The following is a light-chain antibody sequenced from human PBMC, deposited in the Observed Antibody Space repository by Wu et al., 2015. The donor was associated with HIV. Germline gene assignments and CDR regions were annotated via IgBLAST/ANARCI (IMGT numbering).Light chain of an antibody. Sequence: EVALTQSPGTLSMSPGQRVTVSCRASQSVSSSSLAWYQQRLGQAPRLLIYGASSRATGIPDRFSGSGSGTDFTHTISKLKPEDSAVYYCQQYGGSPSVTFGQGTRLEIK. CDR1: QSVSSSS. CDR2: GAS. J-gene: IGKJ5*01. V-gene: IGKV3-20*01. CDR3: QQYGGSPSVT.